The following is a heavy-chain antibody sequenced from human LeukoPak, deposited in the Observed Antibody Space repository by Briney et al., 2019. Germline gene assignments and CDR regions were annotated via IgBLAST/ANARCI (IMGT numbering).Heavy chain of an antibody. CDR1: GGSFSGYY. V-gene: IGHV4-34*01. J-gene: IGHJ4*02. CDR2: INHSGST. CDR3: ARAVHGGNFDY. D-gene: IGHD4-23*01. Sequence: SETLSLTCAVYGGSFSGYYWSWIRQPPGKGLEWIGEINHSGSTNYNPSLKSRVTLSVDTSKNQFSLKLSSVTAADTAVYYCARAVHGGNFDYWGQGTLVTVSS.